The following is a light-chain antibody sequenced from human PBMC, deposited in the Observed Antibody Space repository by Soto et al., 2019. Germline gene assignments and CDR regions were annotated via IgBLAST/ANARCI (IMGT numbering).Light chain of an antibody. Sequence: EIVMTQSPATLSVSPGERATLSCRASQSVSSNLAWYQQKPGQAPRLLIYGASNSATGIPARFSGSGSGTEITLTITSLQSEDLSVYYCQQYNNWPPWTFGQGTNVEIK. CDR3: QQYNNWPPWT. CDR2: GAS. J-gene: IGKJ1*01. V-gene: IGKV3-15*01. CDR1: QSVSSN.